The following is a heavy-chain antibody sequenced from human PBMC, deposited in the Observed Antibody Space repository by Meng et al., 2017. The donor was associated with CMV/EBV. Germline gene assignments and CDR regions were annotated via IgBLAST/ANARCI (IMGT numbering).Heavy chain of an antibody. CDR1: GGSVSSGSYY. CDR3: AREGVRCLESNWFDH. Sequence: SETLSLTCTVSGGSVSSGSYYWSWIRQPPGKGLEWIGYIYYSGSTNYNPSLKSRVTISVDTSKNQFSLKLSSVTAADTAVYYCAREGVRCLESNWFDHWGQGTLVTVSS. CDR2: IYYSGST. D-gene: IGHD3-3*01. V-gene: IGHV4-61*01. J-gene: IGHJ5*02.